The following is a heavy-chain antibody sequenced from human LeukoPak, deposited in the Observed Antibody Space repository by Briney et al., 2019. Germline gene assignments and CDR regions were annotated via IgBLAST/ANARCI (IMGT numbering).Heavy chain of an antibody. CDR3: ASGWLRYYYFDT. Sequence: SETLSLTCTVSGGSISSSSYYWGWIRQPPGKGLEWIGSIYYSGSTYYNPSLKSRAAISIDTSKNQSSLSLTSVTAADTAVYYCASGWLRYYYFDTWGQGTLVTVSS. CDR1: GGSISSSSYY. D-gene: IGHD2-21*01. V-gene: IGHV4-39*07. J-gene: IGHJ4*02. CDR2: IYYSGST.